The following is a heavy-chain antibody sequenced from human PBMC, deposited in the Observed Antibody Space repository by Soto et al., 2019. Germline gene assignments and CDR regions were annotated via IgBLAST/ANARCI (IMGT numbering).Heavy chain of an antibody. Sequence: ASVKVSCKVSGYTLTELSMHWVRQAPGKGLEWMGGFDPEDGETIYAQKFQGRVTMTEDTSTDTAYMELSSLRSEDTAVYYCATALRFLEWLLWFAAFDICGQGTMVTVSS. V-gene: IGHV1-24*01. J-gene: IGHJ3*02. CDR3: ATALRFLEWLLWFAAFDI. CDR2: FDPEDGET. D-gene: IGHD3-3*01. CDR1: GYTLTELS.